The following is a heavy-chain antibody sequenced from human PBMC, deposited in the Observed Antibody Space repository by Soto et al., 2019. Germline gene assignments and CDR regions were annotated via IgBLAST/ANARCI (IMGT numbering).Heavy chain of an antibody. D-gene: IGHD2-2*01. Sequence: QVQLVQSGAEVKKPGSSVKVSCKASGGTFSSYTISWVRQAPGQGLEWMGRIIPILGIANYAQKFQGRVPITADKSTSTAYMELSSLRSEDTAVYYCARGPYCSSTSCYRWFDPWGQGTLVTVSS. V-gene: IGHV1-69*02. J-gene: IGHJ5*02. CDR3: ARGPYCSSTSCYRWFDP. CDR1: GGTFSSYT. CDR2: IIPILGIA.